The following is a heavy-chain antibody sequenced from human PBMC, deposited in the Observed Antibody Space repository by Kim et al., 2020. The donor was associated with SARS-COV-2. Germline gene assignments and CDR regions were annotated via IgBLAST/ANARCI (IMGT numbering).Heavy chain of an antibody. CDR3: AREGHYGVDV. Sequence: SETLSLTCAVYGGSFSGYYWSWFRQPPGKGLEWIGEINHSGSTNYNPSLKSRVTISVDTSKNQFSLKLSSVTAADTAVYYCAREGHYGVDVWGQGTTVTVSS. CDR1: GGSFSGYY. J-gene: IGHJ6*02. V-gene: IGHV4-34*01. CDR2: INHSGST.